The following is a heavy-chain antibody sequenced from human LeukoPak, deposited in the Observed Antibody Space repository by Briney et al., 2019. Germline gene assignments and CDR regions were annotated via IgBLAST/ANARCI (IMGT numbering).Heavy chain of an antibody. J-gene: IGHJ4*02. CDR3: AKDMRSAGPDSGY. V-gene: IGHV3-74*01. D-gene: IGHD2-21*02. Sequence: GGSLRLSCAASGFTFSGDWMHWVRQAPGKGLVWVSCVNGDGSTTEYADSVKGRFTISRDNSKNTLYLQMNSLRAEDTAVYYCAKDMRSAGPDSGYWGQGTLVTVSS. CDR2: VNGDGSTT. CDR1: GFTFSGDW.